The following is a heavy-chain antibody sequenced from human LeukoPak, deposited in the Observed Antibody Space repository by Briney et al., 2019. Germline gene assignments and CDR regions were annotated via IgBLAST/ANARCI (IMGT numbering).Heavy chain of an antibody. CDR3: ARHSNYDYYFGN. D-gene: IGHD4-11*01. CDR2: IDGDDEK. J-gene: IGHJ4*02. CDR1: GFSLSTTGMR. Sequence: SGPTLVKPTQTLTLTCTFSGFSLSTTGMRVSWIRQPPGKALEWLARIDGDDEKFYSASLKTRLTIAKDTSKNQVVLTVTNVDPVDTATYYCARHSNYDYYFGNWGQGALVSVSS. V-gene: IGHV2-70*04.